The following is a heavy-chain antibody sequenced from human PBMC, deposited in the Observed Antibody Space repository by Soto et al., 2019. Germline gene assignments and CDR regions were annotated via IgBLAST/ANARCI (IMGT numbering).Heavy chain of an antibody. V-gene: IGHV3-30-3*01. CDR2: ISYDGSNK. D-gene: IGHD3-16*02. J-gene: IGHJ3*02. Sequence: QVQLVESGGGVVQPGRSLRLSCAASGFSFSNYAMHWVRQAPGKGLEWVAVISYDGSNKYYADSVKGRFTISRDNSKNTLYLQMNNLRTEDTAVYYCATVRGYRPAFDDFDIWGQGTMVTVSS. CDR1: GFSFSNYA. CDR3: ATVRGYRPAFDDFDI.